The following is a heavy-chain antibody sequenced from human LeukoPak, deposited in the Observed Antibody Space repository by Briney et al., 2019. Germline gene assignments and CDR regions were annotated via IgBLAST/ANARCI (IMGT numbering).Heavy chain of an antibody. CDR1: GFTFSTYA. CDR3: AKETADSSGWLGSWSYYYYYMDV. J-gene: IGHJ6*03. V-gene: IGHV3-23*01. CDR2: ISGSGGST. D-gene: IGHD6-19*01. Sequence: QSGGSLRLSCAASGFTFSTYAMSWVRQAPGKGLEWVSAISGSGGSTYYADSVKGRFTISRDNSKNTLYLQMNSLRAEDTAVYYCAKETADSSGWLGSWSYYYYYMDVWGKGTTVTISS.